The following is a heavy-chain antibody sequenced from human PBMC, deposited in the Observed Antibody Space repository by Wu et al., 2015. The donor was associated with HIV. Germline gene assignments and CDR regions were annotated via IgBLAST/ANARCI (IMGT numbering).Heavy chain of an antibody. CDR2: TTPMFGST. CDR3: ARELEDPTIMVRAGFDP. J-gene: IGHJ5*02. Sequence: QVHLVQSGAEVEKPGSSVKVSCKASGGIFTKYDINWVRQAPGKGLEWMGGTTPMFGSTNYAQKFQGRVTITSDVYTSTVYLELSSLRSEDTAIYYCARELEDPTIMVRAGFDPWGQGTLVTVSS. D-gene: IGHD3-10*01. CDR1: GGIFTKYD. V-gene: IGHV1-69*05.